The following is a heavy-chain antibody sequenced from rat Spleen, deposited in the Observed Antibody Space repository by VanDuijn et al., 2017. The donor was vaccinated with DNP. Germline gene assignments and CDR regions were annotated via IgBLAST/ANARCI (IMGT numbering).Heavy chain of an antibody. CDR1: GFTFSKYY. J-gene: IGHJ2*01. CDR3: AKPDH. CDR2: ISHDGSST. V-gene: IGHV5-7*01. Sequence: EVQLVESGGGLVQPGRSLKLSCAASGFTFSKYYMAWVRQAPTKGLEWVATISHDGSSTDYRDSVKGRFTIFRDNTKATLYLQMHSLRSEDTATYYCAKPDHWGQGVMVTVSS.